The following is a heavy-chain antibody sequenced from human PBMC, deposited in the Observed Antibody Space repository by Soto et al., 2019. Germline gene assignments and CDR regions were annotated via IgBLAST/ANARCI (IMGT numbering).Heavy chain of an antibody. Sequence: PSETLSLPCAFYGWSFSGYYWRWIRQSPRKGLEWIGEIKHSGSTNYNPSLKRRVAISVDPSKTPFSLKLSSVTAADTAVYYCARGTIITMVRGDNNWFDPWGQGTLVTLS. CDR3: ARGTIITMVRGDNNWFDP. D-gene: IGHD3-10*01. CDR1: GWSFSGYY. J-gene: IGHJ5*02. CDR2: IKHSGST. V-gene: IGHV4-34*01.